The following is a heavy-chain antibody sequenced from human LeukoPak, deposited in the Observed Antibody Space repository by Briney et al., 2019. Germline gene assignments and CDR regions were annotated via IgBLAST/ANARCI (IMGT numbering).Heavy chain of an antibody. CDR2: ISGSGSHT. CDR3: AKDISGYYRPFDY. D-gene: IGHD3-22*01. J-gene: IGHJ4*02. Sequence: GGSLRLSCAASGFTFSSYSMNRVRQAPGKGLEWVSSISGSGSHTYHADSVKGRFTISRDNSKNTLYLQMNSLRAEDTAVYYCAKDISGYYRPFDYWGQGTLVTVSS. V-gene: IGHV3-23*01. CDR1: GFTFSSYS.